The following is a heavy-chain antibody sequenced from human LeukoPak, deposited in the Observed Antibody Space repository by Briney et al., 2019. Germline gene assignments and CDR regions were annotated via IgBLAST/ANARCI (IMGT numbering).Heavy chain of an antibody. D-gene: IGHD2-2*01. CDR2: IIPIFGTA. CDR3: ARGVVGCSSTSCYDAFDI. V-gene: IGHV1-69*05. CDR1: GGTFSSYA. J-gene: IGHJ3*02. Sequence: VASVKVSCKASGGTFSSYAISWVRQAPGQGLEWMGGIIPIFGTANYAQKFQGRVTTTTDESTSTAYMELSSLRSEDTAVYYCARGVVGCSSTSCYDAFDIWGQGTMVTVSS.